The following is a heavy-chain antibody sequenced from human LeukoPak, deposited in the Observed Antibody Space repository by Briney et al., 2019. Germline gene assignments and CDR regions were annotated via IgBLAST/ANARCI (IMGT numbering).Heavy chain of an antibody. CDR2: INHSGST. CDR1: GGSFSDYY. J-gene: IGHJ4*02. CDR3: ARGSGWYEEFDY. Sequence: SETLSRTCAVYGGSFSDYYWSWIRQPPGKGLEWIGEINHSGSTNYNPSLKSRVTISGDTSKNQFSLKLSSVTAVDTAVYYCARGSGWYEEFDYWGQGTLVTVSS. V-gene: IGHV4-34*01. D-gene: IGHD6-19*01.